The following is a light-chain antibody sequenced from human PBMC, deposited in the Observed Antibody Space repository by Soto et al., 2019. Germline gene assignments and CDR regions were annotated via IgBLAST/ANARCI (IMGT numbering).Light chain of an antibody. CDR3: QQRSNWPIT. J-gene: IGKJ5*01. CDR1: QSVSSY. CDR2: DAP. V-gene: IGKV3-11*01. Sequence: EIVLTPSPATLSLSPGERATLSCRASQSVSSYLAWYQQKPGQAPRLLIYDAPNRATGIPARFSGSGSGTDFTLTISSLEPEDFAVYYCQQRSNWPITFGQGTRLEIK.